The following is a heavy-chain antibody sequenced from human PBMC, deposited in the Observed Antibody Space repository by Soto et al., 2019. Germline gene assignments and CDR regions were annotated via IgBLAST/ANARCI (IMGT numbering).Heavy chain of an antibody. V-gene: IGHV1-69*13. J-gene: IGHJ6*02. D-gene: IGHD2-2*01. CDR1: GGTFSSYA. Sequence: SVKISCKASGGTFSSYAISWVRQAPGQGLEWMGGIIPIFGTANYAQKFQGRVTITADESTSTAYMELSSLRSEDTAVYYCARDCSSTSCPPEYYYYGMDVWGQGTTVTVSS. CDR3: ARDCSSTSCPPEYYYYGMDV. CDR2: IIPIFGTA.